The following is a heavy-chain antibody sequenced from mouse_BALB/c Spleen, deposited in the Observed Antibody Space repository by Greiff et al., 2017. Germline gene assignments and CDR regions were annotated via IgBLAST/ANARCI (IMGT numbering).Heavy chain of an antibody. J-gene: IGHJ3*01. CDR2: ISYSGST. CDR3: ARGNYGSRAWFAY. CDR1: GYSITSDYA. Sequence: DVQLQESGPGLVKPSQSLSLTCTVTGYSITSDYAWNWIRQFPGNKLEWMGYISYSGSTSYNPSLKSRISITRDTSKNQFFLQLNSVTTEDTATYYCARGNYGSRAWFAYWGQGTLVTVSA. D-gene: IGHD1-1*01. V-gene: IGHV3-2*02.